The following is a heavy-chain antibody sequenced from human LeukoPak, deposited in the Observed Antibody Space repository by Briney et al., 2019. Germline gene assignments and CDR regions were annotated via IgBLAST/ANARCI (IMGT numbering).Heavy chain of an antibody. CDR1: GFTFSSYG. CDR2: ISYDGSNK. J-gene: IGHJ3*02. D-gene: IGHD3-22*01. CDR3: AKDWYYYDSSGYNDAFDI. Sequence: GGSLRLSCAASGFTFSSYGMHWVRQAPGKGLEWVAVISYDGSNKYYADSVKGRFTISRDNSKNALYLQMNSLRAEDTAVYYCAKDWYYYDSSGYNDAFDIWGQGTMVTVSS. V-gene: IGHV3-30*18.